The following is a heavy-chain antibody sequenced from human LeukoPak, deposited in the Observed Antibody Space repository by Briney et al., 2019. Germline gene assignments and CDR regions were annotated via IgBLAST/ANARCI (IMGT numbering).Heavy chain of an antibody. CDR2: ISYSGST. V-gene: IGHV4-39*07. D-gene: IGHD3-10*01. J-gene: IGHJ5*02. Sequence: SETLSLTCTVSGGSISSSSHYWGWIRQPPGKGLEWIGSISYSGSTYYNPSLESRVTIPVDTSKNQFSLKLSSVTAADTAVYYCARGGYYGSGNDFRFDPWGQGTLVTVSS. CDR1: GGSISSSSHY. CDR3: ARGGYYGSGNDFRFDP.